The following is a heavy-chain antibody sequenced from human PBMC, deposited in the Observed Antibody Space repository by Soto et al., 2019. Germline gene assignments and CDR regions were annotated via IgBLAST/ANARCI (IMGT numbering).Heavy chain of an antibody. Sequence: SQTLSLTCVISGDSVSSNSAAWNWIRQSPSRGLEWLGRTYYRSKWYNDYAVSVKSRITINPDTSKNQFSLKLSSVTAADTAVYYCASLKLGYSTFDPWGQGTLVTVSS. CDR1: GDSVSSNSAA. J-gene: IGHJ5*02. CDR2: TYYRSKWYN. CDR3: ASLKLGYSTFDP. V-gene: IGHV6-1*01. D-gene: IGHD5-18*01.